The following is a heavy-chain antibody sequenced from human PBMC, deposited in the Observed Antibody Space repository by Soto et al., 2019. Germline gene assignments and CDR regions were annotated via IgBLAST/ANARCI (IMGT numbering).Heavy chain of an antibody. D-gene: IGHD5-12*01. CDR2: IIPIFGTA. CDR3: ASGYSGYDPKLVYGEPPDY. Sequence: SVKIYCKPSGRTFSSYAISWVRQAPGQGLEWMGGIIPIFGTANYAQKFQGRVTITADESTSTAYMELSSLRSEDTAVYYCASGYSGYDPKLVYGEPPDYWGQGTLVTVSS. CDR1: GRTFSSYA. V-gene: IGHV1-69*13. J-gene: IGHJ4*02.